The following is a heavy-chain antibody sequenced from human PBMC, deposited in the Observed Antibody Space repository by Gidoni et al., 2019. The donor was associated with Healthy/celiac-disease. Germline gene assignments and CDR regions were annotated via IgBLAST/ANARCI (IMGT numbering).Heavy chain of an antibody. CDR3: ARAYYYDSSGYVRDDAFDI. D-gene: IGHD3-22*01. J-gene: IGHJ3*02. Sequence: QVQLQESGPGLVEPSQTLSLTCTVSGCSLSIRGYYWSWIRQHPGKGRECIGYIDYSGSTYYKPSLKSRVTISVDTSKNQFSLKLSSVTAADTAVDYCARAYYYDSSGYVRDDAFDIWGQGTMVTVSS. CDR2: IDYSGST. CDR1: GCSLSIRGYY. V-gene: IGHV4-31*03.